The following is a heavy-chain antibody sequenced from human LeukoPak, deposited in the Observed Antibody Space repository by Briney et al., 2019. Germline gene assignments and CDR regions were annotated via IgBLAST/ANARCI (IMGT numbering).Heavy chain of an antibody. D-gene: IGHD6-19*01. CDR3: AAAYSSGWYSPYY. CDR1: GYTFTGYY. Sequence: ASVKVSCKASGYTFTGYYMHCVRQAPGQGLEWMGWINPNSGGTNYAQKFQGRVTMTRDTSISTAYMELSRLRSDDTAVYYCAAAYSSGWYSPYYWGQGTLVTVSS. J-gene: IGHJ4*02. V-gene: IGHV1-2*02. CDR2: INPNSGGT.